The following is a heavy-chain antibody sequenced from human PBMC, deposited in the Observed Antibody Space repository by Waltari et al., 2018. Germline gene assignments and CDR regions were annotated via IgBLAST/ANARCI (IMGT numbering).Heavy chain of an antibody. CDR1: GFTFSDSS. CDR2: LRDSCSST. D-gene: IGHD2-15*01. Sequence: QVQLVESGGGLVKPGGSLRLSCAASGFTFSDSSMSWILQATGKGLEGLSYLRDSCSSTDYADSVKGRFTLSRDNAKNSVDLQMNSLRVEDTAVYYCARSGRSPGDWGQGTLVTVSS. J-gene: IGHJ4*02. CDR3: ARSGRSPGD. V-gene: IGHV3-11*01.